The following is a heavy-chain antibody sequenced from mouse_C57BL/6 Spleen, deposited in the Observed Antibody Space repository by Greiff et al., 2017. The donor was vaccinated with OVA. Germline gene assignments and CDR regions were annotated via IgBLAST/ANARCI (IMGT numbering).Heavy chain of an antibody. CDR3: ARHEEAPNYGSSYAMDY. D-gene: IGHD1-1*01. J-gene: IGHJ4*01. V-gene: IGHV1-62-2*01. CDR1: GYTFTEYT. Sequence: QVQLKESGAELVKPGASVKLSCKASGYTFTEYTIHWVKQRSGQGLEWIGWFYPGSGSIKYNEKFKDKATLTADKSSSTVYMELSRLTSEDSAVYFCARHEEAPNYGSSYAMDYWGQGTSVTVSS. CDR2: FYPGSGSI.